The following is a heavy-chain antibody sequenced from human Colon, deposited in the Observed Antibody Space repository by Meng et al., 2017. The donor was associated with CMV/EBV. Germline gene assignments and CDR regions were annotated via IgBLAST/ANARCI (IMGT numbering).Heavy chain of an antibody. CDR3: ARGRIIVGATDRFDY. J-gene: IGHJ4*02. CDR2: INTYSGGT. Sequence: ASVKVSCKASGYTFTDYYIHWVRQAPGQGLEWMGWINTYSGGTYYAQKFQGRVTITRNTSISTAYMELSSLRSEDTAVYYCARGRIIVGATDRFDYWGQGTLVTVSS. V-gene: IGHV1-2*02. CDR1: GYTFTDYY. D-gene: IGHD1-26*01.